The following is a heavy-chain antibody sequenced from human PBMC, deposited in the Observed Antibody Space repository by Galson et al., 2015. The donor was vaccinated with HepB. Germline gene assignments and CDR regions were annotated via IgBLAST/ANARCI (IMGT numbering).Heavy chain of an antibody. CDR1: GFTFSSYA. V-gene: IGHV3-23*01. J-gene: IGHJ5*01. CDR3: AKGYGLFDS. Sequence: SLRLSCAASGFTFSSYAMSWVRQAPGKGLDWVSLISASGSSTYYADSVKGRFTISRDNSKNTLYLQMNSLRAEDAGLYFCAKGYGLFDSWGQGILVTVSS. CDR2: ISASGSST. D-gene: IGHD5-18*01.